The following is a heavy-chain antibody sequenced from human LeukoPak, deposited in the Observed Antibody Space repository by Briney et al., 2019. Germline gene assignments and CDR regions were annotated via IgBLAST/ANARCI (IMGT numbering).Heavy chain of an antibody. CDR3: ARVGEQWLVFFDY. D-gene: IGHD6-19*01. CDR2: TYYRSKWYN. J-gene: IGHJ4*02. CDR1: GDSVSSNRAA. Sequence: SQTLSLTCAISGDSVSSNRAAWHWIRQSPSRGLEWLGRTYYRSKWYNDYEVSVKSRITIIPDTSKNQFSLQLNSVTPEDTAVYYCARVGEQWLVFFDYWGQGTLVTVSS. V-gene: IGHV6-1*01.